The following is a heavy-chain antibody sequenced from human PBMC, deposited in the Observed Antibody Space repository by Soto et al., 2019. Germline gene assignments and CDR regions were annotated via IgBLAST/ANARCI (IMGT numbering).Heavy chain of an antibody. V-gene: IGHV3-30*18. Sequence: QVQLVESGGGVVQPGRSLRLSCAASGFTFSSYGMHWVRQAPVKGLEWVAVISYDGSNKYYADSVKGRFTISRANSKNPLYLQMNSVRAEDTAVYYCAKDHYETGIAVAGYWGQGTLVTVSS. CDR1: GFTFSSYG. CDR3: AKDHYETGIAVAGY. J-gene: IGHJ4*02. CDR2: ISYDGSNK. D-gene: IGHD6-19*01.